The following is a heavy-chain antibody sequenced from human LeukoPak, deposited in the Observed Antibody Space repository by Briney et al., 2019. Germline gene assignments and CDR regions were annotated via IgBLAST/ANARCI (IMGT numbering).Heavy chain of an antibody. CDR2: IYYSGST. V-gene: IGHV4-39*01. J-gene: IGHJ4*02. D-gene: IGHD1-7*01. CDR3: ATRYNWNYPFDY. CDR1: GGSISSSSYY. Sequence: SETLSLTCTVSGGSISSSSYYWDWIRQPPGKGLAWIGSIYYSGSTYYNPSLKSRVTISVDTSKNQFSLKLSSVTAADTAVYYCATRYNWNYPFDYWGQGTLVTVSS.